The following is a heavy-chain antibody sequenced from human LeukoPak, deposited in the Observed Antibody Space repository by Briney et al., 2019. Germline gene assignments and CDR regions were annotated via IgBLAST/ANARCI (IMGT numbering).Heavy chain of an antibody. J-gene: IGHJ4*02. CDR3: AHYVDIARGGYYFDY. CDR1: GFSLSTSGVG. D-gene: IGHD5-12*01. CDR2: IYWNDDK. V-gene: IGHV2-5*01. Sequence: SGPTLVKPTQTLTLTCTFSGFSLSTSGVGVGWIRQPPGKALEWLALIYWNDDKRYNVSLKSRLTITKDTSKNQVVLTMTNMDPVDTATYCCAHYVDIARGGYYFDYWGQGTLVTVSS.